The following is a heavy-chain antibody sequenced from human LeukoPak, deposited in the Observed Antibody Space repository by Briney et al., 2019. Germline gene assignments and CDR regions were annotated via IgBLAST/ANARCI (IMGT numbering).Heavy chain of an antibody. CDR1: GFTFSVYN. J-gene: IGHJ4*02. V-gene: IGHV3-21*04. Sequence: GGSLRLSCAASGFTFSVYNMNWVRQAPGKGLEWVASISSSGHYIYYADSVKGRFTISRDNAKDSLFLQMNSLRPEDTAVYYCAKDPGVVPAHYFDYWGQGTLVTVSS. CDR3: AKDPGVVPAHYFDY. D-gene: IGHD2-2*01. CDR2: ISSSGHYI.